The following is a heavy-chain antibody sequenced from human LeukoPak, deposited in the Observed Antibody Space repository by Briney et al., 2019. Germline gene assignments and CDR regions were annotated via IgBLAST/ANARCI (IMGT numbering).Heavy chain of an antibody. CDR3: ARAYGDYRWFFDF. V-gene: IGHV4-4*02. J-gene: IGHJ4*02. D-gene: IGHD4-17*01. Sequence: PSGTLSLTCAVSGDSITSSHWWTWIRQPPGKGLEWIGEIFHAGSTNYNSSLESRVTISVDKSKKQFSLKLTSVTAADTAVYFCARAYGDYRWFFDFWGPGILVTVSS. CDR1: GDSITSSHW. CDR2: IFHAGST.